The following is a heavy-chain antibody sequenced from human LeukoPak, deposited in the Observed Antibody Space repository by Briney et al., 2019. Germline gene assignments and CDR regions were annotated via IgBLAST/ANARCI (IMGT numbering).Heavy chain of an antibody. D-gene: IGHD7-27*01. CDR1: GYTFTGYY. CDR3: ARLGHAAKLGLDY. Sequence: SVKVSCKASGYTFTGYYMHWVRQAPGQGLEWMGWINPNSGGTNYAQKFQGRVTMTRDTSISTAYMELSRLRSDDTAVYYCARLGHAAKLGLDYWGQGTLVTVSS. V-gene: IGHV1-2*02. CDR2: INPNSGGT. J-gene: IGHJ4*02.